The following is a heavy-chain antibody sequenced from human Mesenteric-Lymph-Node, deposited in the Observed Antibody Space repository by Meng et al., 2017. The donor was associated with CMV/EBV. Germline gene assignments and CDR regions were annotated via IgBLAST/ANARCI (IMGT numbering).Heavy chain of an antibody. CDR2: ISGSGGST. D-gene: IGHD3-3*01. CDR3: AKDITYYDFWSGYFEKLNYYYGMDV. V-gene: IGHV3-23*01. CDR1: GFTFSSYA. Sequence: EGSLRLSCAASGFTFSSYAMSWVRQAPGKGLEWVSAISGSGGSTYYADSVKGRFTISRDNSKNTLYLQMNSLRAEDTAVYYCAKDITYYDFWSGYFEKLNYYYGMDVWGQGTTVTVSS. J-gene: IGHJ6*02.